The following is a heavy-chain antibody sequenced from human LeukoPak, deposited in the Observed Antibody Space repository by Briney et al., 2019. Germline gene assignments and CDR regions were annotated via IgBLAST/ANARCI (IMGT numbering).Heavy chain of an antibody. D-gene: IGHD3-22*01. CDR1: GGSISSTTYY. CDR3: ARLSGYSSGHYYSDY. Sequence: SETLSLTCTVSGGSISSTTYYWGWIRQPPGKGLEWIGSIYYSGSTYYNPSLKSRVTISVDTSKNQFSLKLSSVTAADTAVYYYARLSGYSSGHYYSDYWGQGTLVTVSS. V-gene: IGHV4-39*07. CDR2: IYYSGST. J-gene: IGHJ4*02.